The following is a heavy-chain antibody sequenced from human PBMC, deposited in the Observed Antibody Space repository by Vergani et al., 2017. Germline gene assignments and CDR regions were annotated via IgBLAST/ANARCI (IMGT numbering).Heavy chain of an antibody. CDR3: ARGSSSWYDNGMDV. Sequence: QVQLQESGPGLVKPSQTLSLTCTVSGGSISSGSYYWSWIRQPAGKGLEWIGRIYTSGSTNYNPSLKSRVTISVDTSKNQFSLKLSSVTAADTAVYYCARGSSSWYDNGMDVWGQGTLVTVSS. CDR2: IYTSGST. V-gene: IGHV4-61*02. J-gene: IGHJ6*02. D-gene: IGHD6-13*01. CDR1: GGSISSGSYY.